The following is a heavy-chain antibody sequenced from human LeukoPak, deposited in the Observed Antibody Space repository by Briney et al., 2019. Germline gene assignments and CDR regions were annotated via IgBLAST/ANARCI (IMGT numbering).Heavy chain of an antibody. CDR1: GFTFSDYY. D-gene: IGHD2-2*02. CDR2: ISSSGSTI. CDR3: ARVLTLTKYCSSTSCYTDYYYYYHMDV. V-gene: IGHV3-11*04. Sequence: GGSLRLSCAAPGFTFSDYYMSWIRQAPGKGLELVSYISSSGSTIYYADSVKGRFTISRDNAKNSLYLQMNSLRAEDTAVYYCARVLTLTKYCSSTSCYTDYYYYYHMDVWGKGTTVTVSS. J-gene: IGHJ6*03.